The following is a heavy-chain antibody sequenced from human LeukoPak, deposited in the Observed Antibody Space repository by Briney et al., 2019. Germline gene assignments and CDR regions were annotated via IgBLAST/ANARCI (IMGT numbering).Heavy chain of an antibody. CDR3: ARTYDSSGYYYYQPEEWSGWFDP. V-gene: IGHV1-2*02. D-gene: IGHD3-22*01. J-gene: IGHJ5*02. CDR2: INPTSGGT. CDR1: GYTFTGYY. Sequence: GASVKVSCKASGYTFTGYYMHWVRQAPGQGLEWMGWINPTSGGTNYAQKFQGRVTMTRDTSISTAYMELSRLRSDDTAVYYCARTYDSSGYYYYQPEEWSGWFDPWGQGTLVTVSS.